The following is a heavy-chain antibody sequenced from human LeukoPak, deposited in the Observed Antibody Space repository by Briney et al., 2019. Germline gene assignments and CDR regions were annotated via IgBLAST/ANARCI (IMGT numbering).Heavy chain of an antibody. J-gene: IGHJ5*02. CDR1: GYTFTGYY. D-gene: IGHD3-9*01. V-gene: IGHV1-18*04. CDR3: AKDWHILTGRNCFDP. CDR2: VTSYNGDT. Sequence: ASVKVSCKASGYTFTGYYMHWVRQAPGQGLEWMGWVTSYNGDTNYAQKFQGRITMSTDTSTSTAYMELRSLRFDDTAIYYCAKDWHILTGRNCFDPWGQGTLVTVSS.